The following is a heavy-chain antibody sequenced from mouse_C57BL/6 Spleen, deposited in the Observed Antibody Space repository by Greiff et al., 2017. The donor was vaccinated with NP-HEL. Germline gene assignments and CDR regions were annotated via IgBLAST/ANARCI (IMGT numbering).Heavy chain of an antibody. V-gene: IGHV1-55*01. D-gene: IGHD2-4*01. CDR2: IYPGSGST. Sequence: QVQLQQPGAELVKPGASVKMSCKASGYTFTSYWITWVKQRPGQGLEWIGDIYPGSGSTNYNEKFKSKGTLTVDTSSSTAYMQLSSLTSEDSAVYYCARGGYDYGGVGFDYWGQGTTLTVSS. CDR3: ARGGYDYGGVGFDY. J-gene: IGHJ2*01. CDR1: GYTFTSYW.